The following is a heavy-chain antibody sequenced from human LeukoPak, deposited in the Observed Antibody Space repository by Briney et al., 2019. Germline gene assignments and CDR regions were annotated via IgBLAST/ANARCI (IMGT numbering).Heavy chain of an antibody. J-gene: IGHJ4*02. D-gene: IGHD3-10*01. CDR2: ISWNSGSI. Sequence: GRSLRLSCAASGFTFDDYAMHWVRQAPGKGLEWVSGISWNSGSIGYADSVKGRFTISRDNAKNSLYLQMNSLRAEDTAVYYCARDPELLWFGEQYYFDYWGQGTLVTVSS. CDR1: GFTFDDYA. CDR3: ARDPELLWFGEQYYFDY. V-gene: IGHV3-9*01.